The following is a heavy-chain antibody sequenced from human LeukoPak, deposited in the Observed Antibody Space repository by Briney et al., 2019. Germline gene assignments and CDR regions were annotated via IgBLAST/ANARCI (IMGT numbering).Heavy chain of an antibody. V-gene: IGHV1-69*13. Sequence: GASVKVSCKASGGTFISYAISWVRQAPGQGLEWMGGIIPIFGTANYAQKFQGRVTITADESTSTAYMELSSLRSEDTAVYYCARGRYSSGWPEDFDCWGQGTLVTVSS. CDR1: GGTFISYA. J-gene: IGHJ4*02. D-gene: IGHD6-19*01. CDR2: IIPIFGTA. CDR3: ARGRYSSGWPEDFDC.